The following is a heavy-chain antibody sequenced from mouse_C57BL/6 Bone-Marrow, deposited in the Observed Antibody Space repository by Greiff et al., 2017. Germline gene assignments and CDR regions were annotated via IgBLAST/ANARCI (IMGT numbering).Heavy chain of an antibody. CDR3: ARGIYGGY. Sequence: DVMLVESGGGLVKPGGSLKLSCAASGFTFSSYAMSWVRQTPEKRLEWVATISDGGSYTYYPDNVKGRFTISRDNAKNNLYLQMSHLKSEDTARNYCARGIYGGYWGQGTLVTVSA. CDR2: ISDGGSYT. D-gene: IGHD1-1*01. CDR1: GFTFSSYA. V-gene: IGHV5-4*03. J-gene: IGHJ3*02.